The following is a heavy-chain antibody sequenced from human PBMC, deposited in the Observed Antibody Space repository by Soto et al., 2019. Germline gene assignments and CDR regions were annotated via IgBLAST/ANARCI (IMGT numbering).Heavy chain of an antibody. CDR2: IYPGDSDT. Sequence: GESLKISCKGSGYSFTSYWIGWVLQMPGKGLEWMGIIYPGDSDTRYSPSFQGQVTISADKSISTAYLQWSSLKASDTAMYYCARLEVVVAAIHTSHNYYMDIWGKGTTVTVSS. CDR1: GYSFTSYW. D-gene: IGHD2-15*01. J-gene: IGHJ6*03. V-gene: IGHV5-51*01. CDR3: ARLEVVVAAIHTSHNYYMDI.